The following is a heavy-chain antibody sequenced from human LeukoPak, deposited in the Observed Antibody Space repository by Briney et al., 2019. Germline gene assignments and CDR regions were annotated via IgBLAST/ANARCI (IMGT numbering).Heavy chain of an antibody. CDR2: IYYSGST. CDR3: ARWRGYSYGSDFDF. V-gene: IGHV4-59*01. D-gene: IGHD5-18*01. CDR1: GGSFSGYY. Sequence: SETLSLTCAVYGGSFSGYYWSWIRQPPGNGLEWIGYIYYSGSTNYNPSLKSQVTISVDTSKNQFSLKLSSVTAADTAVYYCARWRGYSYGSDFDFWGQGTLVTVSS. J-gene: IGHJ4*02.